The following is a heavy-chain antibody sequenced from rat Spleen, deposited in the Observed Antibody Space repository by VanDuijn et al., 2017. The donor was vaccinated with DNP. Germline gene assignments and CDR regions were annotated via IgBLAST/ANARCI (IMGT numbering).Heavy chain of an antibody. V-gene: IGHV2S12*01. D-gene: IGHD1-2*01. Sequence: QVQLKESGPGLVQPSETLSLTCTVSGFSLTNYHVHWVRQPPGKGLEWIAAVSSGGNTYYNSGLKSRLSISRDTSKSQVFLRMNSLQTEDTAIYFCTRDDTIAAIWYWGQGVMVTVSS. CDR2: VSSGGNT. CDR3: TRDDTIAAIWY. CDR1: GFSLTNYH. J-gene: IGHJ2*01.